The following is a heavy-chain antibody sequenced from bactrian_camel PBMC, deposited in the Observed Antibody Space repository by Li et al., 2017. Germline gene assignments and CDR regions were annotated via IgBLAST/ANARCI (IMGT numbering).Heavy chain of an antibody. J-gene: IGHJ4*01. CDR3: AADYSWYGGSCKPAPRSTYY. V-gene: IGHV3S54*01. CDR2: LRAGTYMT. Sequence: LVESGGGSVQTGGSLRLSCVASGGTRSRACMGWFRQAPGKEREEAAVLRAGTYMTYYDKSVKGRFTISQDSARNTVYLQMNNLQPEDTATYYCAADYSWYGGSCKPAPRSTYYWGQGTQVTVS. CDR1: GGTRSRAC. D-gene: IGHD6*01.